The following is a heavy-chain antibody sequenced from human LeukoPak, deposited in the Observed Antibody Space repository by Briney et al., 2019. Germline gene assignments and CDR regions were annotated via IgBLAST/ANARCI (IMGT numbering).Heavy chain of an antibody. D-gene: IGHD6-13*01. CDR3: ARQKYSSSWYVWFDP. J-gene: IGHJ5*02. CDR1: GYSFTSYW. CDR2: IYPGDSDT. V-gene: IGHV5-51*01. Sequence: GESLKISCKGSGYSFTSYWIGWVRQMPGKGLEWMGIIYPGDSDTRYSPSFQGRVTISADKSISTAYLQWSSLKASDTAMYYCARQKYSSSWYVWFDPWGQGTLVTVFS.